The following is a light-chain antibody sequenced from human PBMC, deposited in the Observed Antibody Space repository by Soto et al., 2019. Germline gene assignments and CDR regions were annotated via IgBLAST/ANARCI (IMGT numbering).Light chain of an antibody. J-gene: IGKJ1*01. CDR1: QSVSNS. CDR2: DAS. V-gene: IGKV3-11*01. Sequence: EIVLTQSPDTLSLSPGERATLSCRASQSVSNSLAWYQQKPGQAPRLLIYDASNRATGIPARFSGSGSGTDFTLTINSLAPEDFAVYFCQQRYNWPPWTFGQGTTVEIK. CDR3: QQRYNWPPWT.